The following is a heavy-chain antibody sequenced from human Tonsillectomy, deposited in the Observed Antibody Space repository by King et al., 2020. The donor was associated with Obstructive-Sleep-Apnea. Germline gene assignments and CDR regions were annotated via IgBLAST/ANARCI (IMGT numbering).Heavy chain of an antibody. D-gene: IGHD3-9*01. V-gene: IGHV3-7*01. CDR1: GFTFSNYW. J-gene: IGHJ6*02. Sequence: VQLVESGGGLVQPGGSLRLSCAASGFTFSNYWMSWVRQAPGKGLEWVANIKEDGSEKYYVDSVKGRFTISRDNAKNSLYLQMNSLRAEDTAVYYCATFITIFRRPHHYYYGMDVWGQGTTVTVSS. CDR2: IKEDGSEK. CDR3: ATFITIFRRPHHYYYGMDV.